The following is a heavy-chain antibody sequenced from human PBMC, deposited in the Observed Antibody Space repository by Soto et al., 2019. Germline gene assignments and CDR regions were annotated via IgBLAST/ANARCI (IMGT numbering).Heavy chain of an antibody. J-gene: IGHJ5*02. Sequence: SETLSLTCTVSGGSISSGDYYWSWIRQPPGKGLEWIGYIYYSGSTYYNPSLKSRVTISVDTSTNQFSLKLSSVTAADTAVYYCARAEVAATFPFDPWGQGTLVTVSS. D-gene: IGHD2-15*01. CDR3: ARAEVAATFPFDP. CDR1: GGSISSGDYY. V-gene: IGHV4-30-4*01. CDR2: IYYSGST.